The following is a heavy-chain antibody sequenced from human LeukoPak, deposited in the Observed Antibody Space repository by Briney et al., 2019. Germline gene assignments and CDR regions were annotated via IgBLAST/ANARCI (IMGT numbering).Heavy chain of an antibody. Sequence: GGSLRLSCAGSGFNFRDHWMSWLRQAPGKGPEWVAHIKPDGSEKYYVDSVKGRLIISRDDARNSLSLQMNSLRAEDTAVYYCAGSFGDVKNFWGQGTLVTVSS. CDR2: IKPDGSEK. CDR1: GFNFRDHW. V-gene: IGHV3-7*01. CDR3: AGSFGDVKNF. J-gene: IGHJ4*01. D-gene: IGHD3-10*01.